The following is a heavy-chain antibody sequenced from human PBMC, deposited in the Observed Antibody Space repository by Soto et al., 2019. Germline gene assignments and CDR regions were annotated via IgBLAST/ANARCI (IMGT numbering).Heavy chain of an antibody. CDR3: ARVSIYYDSTGALDY. CDR2: INPKNGVT. CDR1: GYSFTGYY. J-gene: IGHJ4*02. V-gene: IGHV1-2*02. D-gene: IGHD3-22*01. Sequence: ASVKVSCKASGYSFTGYYLHWVRQAPGQGLEWMGWINPKNGVTKYGQKFQGRLTMTRDTSTSTAYMELSRLQSDDTAVYFCARVSIYYDSTGALDYWGQGTLVTVSS.